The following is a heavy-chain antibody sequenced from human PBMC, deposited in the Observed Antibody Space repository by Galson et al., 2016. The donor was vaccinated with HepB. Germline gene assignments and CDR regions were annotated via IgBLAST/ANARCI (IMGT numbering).Heavy chain of an antibody. CDR2: ISGTGGTT. V-gene: IGHV3-23*01. CDR1: GFSFNSYA. J-gene: IGHJ4*02. D-gene: IGHD3-3*01. Sequence: SLRLSCAVSGFSFNSYAFSWVRQTPGKGLEWVSAISGTGGTTDYTDSVKGRFTISRDNSQTRLYLQMNSLRAEDTAIFYCVKENDFWSGYLSHWGQGALVTVSS. CDR3: VKENDFWSGYLSH.